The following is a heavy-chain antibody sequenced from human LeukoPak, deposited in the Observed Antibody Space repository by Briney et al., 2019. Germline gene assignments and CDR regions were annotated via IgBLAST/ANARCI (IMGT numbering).Heavy chain of an antibody. CDR1: GSSISSSNW. CDR2: VYPSGRT. D-gene: IGHD2-15*01. V-gene: IGHV4-4*02. Sequence: SETLSLTCAVSGSSISSSNWWSWVRQPPGKGLEWIGDVYPSGRTNYNPSLKSRLTMSVDKSKNQFSLNVNSVTAADTAVYYCARGYIEVVLTTTYSFFDPWGQGILVTVSS. J-gene: IGHJ5*02. CDR3: ARGYIEVVLTTTYSFFDP.